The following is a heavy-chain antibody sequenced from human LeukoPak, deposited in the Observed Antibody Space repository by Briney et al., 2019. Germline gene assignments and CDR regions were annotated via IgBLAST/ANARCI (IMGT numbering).Heavy chain of an antibody. J-gene: IGHJ4*02. Sequence: GRSLRLSCAAYGFTFSSYAMHWVRQAQGKGLEWVAVISYDGSNKYYADSVKGRFTISRDNSKNTLYLQMNSRRAEDTAVYYCAREAEYGDYDYWGQGTLVTVSS. V-gene: IGHV3-30-3*01. CDR2: ISYDGSNK. CDR1: GFTFSSYA. CDR3: AREAEYGDYDY. D-gene: IGHD4-17*01.